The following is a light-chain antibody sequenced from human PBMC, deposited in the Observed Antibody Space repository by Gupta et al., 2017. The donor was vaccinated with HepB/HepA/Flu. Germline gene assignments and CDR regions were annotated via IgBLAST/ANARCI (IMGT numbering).Light chain of an antibody. CDR2: DAS. CDR1: QDISNY. J-gene: IGKJ2*01. V-gene: IGKV1-33*01. CDR3: QQEDNLPNT. Sequence: DIQMTQSPSSLSASVGDRVTITCQASQDISNYLNWYQQKPGKAPKLLIYDASNVETGVPSRFSGSGSGTXFTFTIXSLQPEDVATYYCQQEDNLPNTFGXGTKMEIK.